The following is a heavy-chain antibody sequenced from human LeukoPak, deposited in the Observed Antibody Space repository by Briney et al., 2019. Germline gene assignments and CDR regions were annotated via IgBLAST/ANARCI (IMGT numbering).Heavy chain of an antibody. CDR3: AKGGNASHNWFDP. V-gene: IGHV3-30*02. D-gene: IGHD4-23*01. CDR2: IRNDGSNE. J-gene: IGHJ5*02. CDR1: GFTFRDYG. Sequence: SGGSLRLSCAASGFTFRDYGMHWIRQAPGKGLEWVAFIRNDGSNEYYPDSVKGRFTISRDNSRNTLYLQMNSLRDEDTAVYYCAKGGNASHNWFDPWGQGTLVTVSS.